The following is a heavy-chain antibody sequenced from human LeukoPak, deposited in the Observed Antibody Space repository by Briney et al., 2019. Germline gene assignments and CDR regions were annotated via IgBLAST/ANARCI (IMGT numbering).Heavy chain of an antibody. D-gene: IGHD4-17*01. J-gene: IGHJ4*02. CDR3: ARGYGDSTYYFDY. CDR1: GYTFTGYY. V-gene: IGHV1-2*02. Sequence: ASVKVSCKASGYTFTGYYMHWVRQAPGQGLEWMGWINPNSGGTNYARKFQGRVTMTRDTSISTAYMELSRLRSDDTAVYYCARGYGDSTYYFDYWGQGTLVTVSS. CDR2: INPNSGGT.